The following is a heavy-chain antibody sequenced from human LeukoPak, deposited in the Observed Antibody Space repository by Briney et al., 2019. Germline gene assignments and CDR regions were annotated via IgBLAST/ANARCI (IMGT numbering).Heavy chain of an antibody. Sequence: SQTLSLTCTVSGGSISSGGYYWSWIRQHPGKGLEWIGYIYYSGSTYYNPSLKSRVTKSVDTSKNQFSLKLSSVTAADTAVYYCARLDTSNYVWGSYRYGTFDYWGQGTLVTVSS. CDR1: GGSISSGGYY. J-gene: IGHJ4*02. D-gene: IGHD3-16*02. CDR3: ARLDTSNYVWGSYRYGTFDY. CDR2: IYYSGST. V-gene: IGHV4-31*03.